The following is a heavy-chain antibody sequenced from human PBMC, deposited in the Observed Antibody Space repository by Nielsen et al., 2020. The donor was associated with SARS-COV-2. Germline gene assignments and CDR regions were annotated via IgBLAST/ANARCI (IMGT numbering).Heavy chain of an antibody. J-gene: IGHJ3*02. CDR2: IYPSNSDT. V-gene: IGHV5-51*01. D-gene: IGHD3-10*01. CDR1: GYSFSTYW. Sequence: GESLKISCKGSGYSFSTYWIGWVRQMPGKGLEWMAIIYPSNSDTKYSPSFQGQITISADTSISTVYVQWSSLKASDTAIYYCARRVDETMGATALDIWGQGTMVTVSP. CDR3: ARRVDETMGATALDI.